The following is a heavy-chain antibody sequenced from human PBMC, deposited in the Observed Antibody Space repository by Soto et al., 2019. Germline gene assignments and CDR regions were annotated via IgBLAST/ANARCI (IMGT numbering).Heavy chain of an antibody. CDR3: AREADYGGNSNFDY. CDR1: GFTFSSYW. J-gene: IGHJ4*02. V-gene: IGHV3-74*01. CDR2: INSDGSST. D-gene: IGHD4-17*01. Sequence: GGSLRLSCAASGFTFSSYWMHWVRQAPGKGLVWVSRINSDGSSTSCADSVKGRFTISRDNAKNTQYLHLNSLRAEDTAVYYCAREADYGGNSNFDYWGQGTLVTVSS.